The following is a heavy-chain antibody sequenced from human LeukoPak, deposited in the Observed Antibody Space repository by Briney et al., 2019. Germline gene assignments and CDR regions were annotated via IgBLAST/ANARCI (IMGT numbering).Heavy chain of an antibody. Sequence: SQTLSLTCTVSGGSISSGGYYWSWIRQHPGKGLEWIGYIYYSGSTYYNPSLKSRVTISVDTSKNQFSLKLSSVTAADTAVYYCARDRIAARPYWFDPWGQGTLVTVSS. D-gene: IGHD6-6*01. CDR2: IYYSGST. CDR1: GGSISSGGYY. CDR3: ARDRIAARPYWFDP. V-gene: IGHV4-31*03. J-gene: IGHJ5*02.